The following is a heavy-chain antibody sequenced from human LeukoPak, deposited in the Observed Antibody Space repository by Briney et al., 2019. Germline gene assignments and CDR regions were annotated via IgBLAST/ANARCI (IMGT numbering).Heavy chain of an antibody. Sequence: GGSLRLSCAASGFTFSNYGMHWVRRAPGKGLEWVAVIRYDGNNKYYADSVKGRFTISRDNSKNTLYLQMNSLRAEDTAVYYSAKEGALRDFDYWGQGALVTVSS. CDR3: AKEGALRDFDY. D-gene: IGHD3-16*01. J-gene: IGHJ4*02. CDR2: IRYDGNNK. CDR1: GFTFSNYG. V-gene: IGHV3-30*02.